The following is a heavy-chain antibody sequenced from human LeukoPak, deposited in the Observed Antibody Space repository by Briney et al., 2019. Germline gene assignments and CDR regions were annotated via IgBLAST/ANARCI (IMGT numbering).Heavy chain of an antibody. V-gene: IGHV3-23*01. CDR3: AKGIAARPQLFDY. D-gene: IGHD6-6*01. J-gene: IGHJ4*02. CDR1: GFTFSSYG. Sequence: GGTLRLSCAASGFTFSSYGMSWVRQAPGKGLEWVSAISGSGGSTYYADSVKGRFTISRDNSKNTLYLQMNSLRAEDTAVYYCAKGIAARPQLFDYWGQGTLVTVSS. CDR2: ISGSGGST.